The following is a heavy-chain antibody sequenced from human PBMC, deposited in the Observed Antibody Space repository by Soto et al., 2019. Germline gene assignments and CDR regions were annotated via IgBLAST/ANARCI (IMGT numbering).Heavy chain of an antibody. CDR3: AREDCSSASCSMSLDY. CDR1: GFTFSSYS. J-gene: IGHJ4*02. D-gene: IGHD2-2*01. CDR2: ISSISSTI. Sequence: GGSLRLSCAASGFTFSSYSMNWVRQAPGKGLEWVSYISSISSTIYYADSVKGRFTISRDNAKNSLYLQMNSLRAEDTAVYYCAREDCSSASCSMSLDYWGQGTLVTVSS. V-gene: IGHV3-48*01.